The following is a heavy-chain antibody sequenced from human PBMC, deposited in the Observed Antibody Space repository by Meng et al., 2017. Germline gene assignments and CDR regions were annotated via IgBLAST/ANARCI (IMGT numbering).Heavy chain of an antibody. J-gene: IGHJ5*02. CDR3: AREGGYCSGGSCYSIMHNWFDP. CDR2: IYYSGST. CDR1: GGSISSGGYY. V-gene: IGHV4-31*03. Sequence: QVHPQDAGPGLVKPSQPWPLTCTVSGGSISSGGYYWSWIRQHPGKGLEWIGYIYYSGSTYYNPSLKSRVTISVDTSKNQFSLKLSSVTAADTAVYYCAREGGYCSGGSCYSIMHNWFDPWGQGTLVTVSS. D-gene: IGHD2-15*01.